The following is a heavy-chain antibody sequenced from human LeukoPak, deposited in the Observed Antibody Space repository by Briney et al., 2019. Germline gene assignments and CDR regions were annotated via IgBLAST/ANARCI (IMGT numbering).Heavy chain of an antibody. D-gene: IGHD5-12*01. Sequence: ASVKVSCKASGYTFTGYYMHWVRQAPGQGLEWMGWINPNSGGTNYAQKFQGWVTMTRDTSISTAYMELSRLRSDDTAVYYCARDLSGYDFPLFDYWGQGALVTVSS. CDR2: INPNSGGT. V-gene: IGHV1-2*04. CDR3: ARDLSGYDFPLFDY. J-gene: IGHJ4*02. CDR1: GYTFTGYY.